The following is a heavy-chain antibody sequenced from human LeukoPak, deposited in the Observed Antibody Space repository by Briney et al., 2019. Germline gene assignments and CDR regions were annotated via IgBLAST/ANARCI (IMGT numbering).Heavy chain of an antibody. CDR1: GFTVSSNY. V-gene: IGHV3-66*01. CDR2: IYSGGST. Sequence: GGSLRLSCAASGFTVSSNYMSWVRQAPGKGLEWVSVIYSGGSTYYADSVKGRFTISRDNSKNSLYLQMNSLRAEDTAVYYCARDLTTSSTAYFHHWGQGTLVTVSS. J-gene: IGHJ1*01. D-gene: IGHD6-6*01. CDR3: ARDLTTSSTAYFHH.